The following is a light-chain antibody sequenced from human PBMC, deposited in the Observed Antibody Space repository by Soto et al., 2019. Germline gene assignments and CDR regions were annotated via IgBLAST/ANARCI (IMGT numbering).Light chain of an antibody. J-gene: IGLJ1*01. V-gene: IGLV2-14*01. CDR2: EVS. CDR3: SSYTSSSTRV. Sequence: QSALTPPASVYGSPGQSITFSCTATTSDVGGYNYVSWYQQHSAKAPKLMIYEVSHRPSGVSNRFSGSKSGNTASLTISGLQAEDEADYYCSSYTSSSTRVFGTGTKGTVL. CDR1: TSDVGGYNY.